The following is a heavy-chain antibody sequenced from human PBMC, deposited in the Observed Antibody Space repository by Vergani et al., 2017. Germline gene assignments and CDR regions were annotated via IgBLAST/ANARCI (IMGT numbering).Heavy chain of an antibody. Sequence: QVQLQESGPGLVKPSQTLSLTCTVSVGSLCSGSYYWSWIRHPAGKGLVWIGRIYTSRSTNYNPSLKSRVNIAVDTSQNQFSLKLGSVNAADTAVYYCAREEYRARIYSSSPGLFDYWGQGTLVTVSS. D-gene: IGHD6-13*01. V-gene: IGHV4-61*02. CDR2: IYTSRST. J-gene: IGHJ4*02. CDR1: VGSLCSGSYY. CDR3: AREEYRARIYSSSPGLFDY.